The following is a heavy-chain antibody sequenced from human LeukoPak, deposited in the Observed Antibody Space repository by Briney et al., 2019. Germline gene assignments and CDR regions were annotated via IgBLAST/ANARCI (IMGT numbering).Heavy chain of an antibody. CDR1: GFTFSYYA. CDR3: AKGPTYDSLPYYFDY. V-gene: IGHV3-64D*09. CDR2: ISSNGGST. J-gene: IGHJ4*02. D-gene: IGHD3-22*01. Sequence: GGSLTLSCSASGFTFSYYAMHWVRQAAGKGLEFVSGISSNGGSTYYADSLKGRFTVSRDNSNNTLYLQMSSLRAEDTAIYYCAKGPTYDSLPYYFDYWGQGTLVTVSS.